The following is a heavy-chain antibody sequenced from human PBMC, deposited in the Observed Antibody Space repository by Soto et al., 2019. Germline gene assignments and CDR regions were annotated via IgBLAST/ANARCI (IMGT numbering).Heavy chain of an antibody. CDR1: GFTVSSNY. V-gene: IGHV3-53*01. CDR3: ASATADIVLVPAAMGGQLDI. D-gene: IGHD2-2*01. J-gene: IGHJ3*02. Sequence: PGGSLRLSCAASGFTVSSNYMSWVRQAPGKGLEWVSVIYSGGSTYYADSVKGRFTISRDNSKNTLYLQMNSLRAEDTAVYYCASATADIVLVPAAMGGQLDIW. CDR2: IYSGGST.